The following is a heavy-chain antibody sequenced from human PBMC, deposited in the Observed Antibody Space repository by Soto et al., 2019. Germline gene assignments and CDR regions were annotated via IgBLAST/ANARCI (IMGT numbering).Heavy chain of an antibody. CDR1: GFSFSTYG. D-gene: IGHD5-18*01. J-gene: IGHJ6*02. CDR3: ARVEAPLIHSDHYYYGMDV. Sequence: QEQLVESGGGVVRPGMSLRLACEGSGFSFSTYGMHWVRQSPGKGLQWVAVIWFDGSNTYYADSVKGRFTISRDNSKNTLYLQMHNLRVEDKAVYHCARVEAPLIHSDHYYYGMDVWGQGPKVTVSS. V-gene: IGHV3-33*01. CDR2: IWFDGSNT.